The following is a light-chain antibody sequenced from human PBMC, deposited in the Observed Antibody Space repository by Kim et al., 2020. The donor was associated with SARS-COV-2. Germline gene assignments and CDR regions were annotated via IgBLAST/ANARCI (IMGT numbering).Light chain of an antibody. V-gene: IGLV1-44*01. CDR2: SNG. Sequence: GQGVTRSCAGSSPNTGKNTVDWYQQLPRTVPKILMYSNGQRPSGVPDRFSGSRSGTSASLAISGLQSDDEADYYCGVWDDSLDAYVFGTGTKVTVL. J-gene: IGLJ1*01. CDR1: SPNTGKNT. CDR3: GVWDDSLDAYV.